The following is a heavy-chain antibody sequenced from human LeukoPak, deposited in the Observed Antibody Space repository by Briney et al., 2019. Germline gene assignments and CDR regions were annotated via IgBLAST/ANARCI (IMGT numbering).Heavy chain of an antibody. J-gene: IGHJ4*02. CDR2: ISGNTFYT. CDR3: ARSLVVPAACDY. CDR1: GFTFSDYY. Sequence: PGGSLRLSCAASGFTFSDYYMSWIRQAPGKGLEWVSYISGNTFYTNYADSVEGRFTISRDNAKNSLYMQMSSLRAEDTAVYYCARSLVVPAACDYWGQGTLVTVSS. D-gene: IGHD2-2*01. V-gene: IGHV3-11*06.